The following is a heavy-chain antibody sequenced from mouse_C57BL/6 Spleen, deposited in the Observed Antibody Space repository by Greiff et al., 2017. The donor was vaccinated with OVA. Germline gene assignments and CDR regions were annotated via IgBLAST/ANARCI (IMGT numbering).Heavy chain of an antibody. V-gene: IGHV6-3*01. CDR3: TRGDYDGGWYFDV. CDR2: IRLKSDNYAT. Sequence: EVKLMESGGGLVQPGGSMKLSCVASGFTFSNYWMNWVRQSPEKGLEWVAQIRLKSDNYATHYAESVKGRFTISRDDSKSSVYLQMNNLRAEDTGIYYCTRGDYDGGWYFDVWGTGTTVTVSS. D-gene: IGHD2-4*01. CDR1: GFTFSNYW. J-gene: IGHJ1*03.